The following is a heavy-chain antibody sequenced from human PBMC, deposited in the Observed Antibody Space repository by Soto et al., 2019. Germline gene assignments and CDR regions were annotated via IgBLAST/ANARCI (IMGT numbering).Heavy chain of an antibody. J-gene: IGHJ6*02. CDR1: GFTLSDYY. Sequence: QVQLVESGGGLVKPGESLRLSCAASGFTLSDYYMTWVRQTPGKGLEWISYISSTGGTVNYADSVKGRFTISRDNIKNSLFLQMTSPRDEDTAVYYCARDGLDYYGLDVWGQGTTVTVSS. CDR2: ISSTGGTV. CDR3: ARDGLDYYGLDV. V-gene: IGHV3-11*01.